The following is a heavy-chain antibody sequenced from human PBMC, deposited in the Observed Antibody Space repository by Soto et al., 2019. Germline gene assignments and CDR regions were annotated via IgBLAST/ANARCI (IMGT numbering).Heavy chain of an antibody. CDR2: IYWDDDK. Sequence: GPTQVKPRQTLTLTCTFSGFSLTTSGVGVGWIRQSPGKAPEWLALIYWDDDKRYSPSLKSRLTITKDTSKNQVVLTMADLDSADTATYYCAHRVLRTVFGLVTPTAIYFDFWGQGTPGAVSS. J-gene: IGHJ4*02. CDR3: AHRVLRTVFGLVTPTAIYFDF. V-gene: IGHV2-5*02. D-gene: IGHD3-3*01. CDR1: GFSLTTSGVG.